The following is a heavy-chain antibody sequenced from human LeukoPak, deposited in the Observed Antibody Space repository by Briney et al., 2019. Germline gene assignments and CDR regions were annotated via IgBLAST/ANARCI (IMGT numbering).Heavy chain of an antibody. CDR2: IKSKADGGAT. CDR3: TTSSAYDHLSDY. D-gene: IGHD5-12*01. Sequence: PGGSLRLSCAASGITFTNAWMSWVRQAPGKGLEWVGRIKSKADGGATDYGAPVKGRFTISRDDSKNTLYLQMNSLKTEDTAVYYCTTSSAYDHLSDYWGQGTLVTVSS. J-gene: IGHJ4*02. V-gene: IGHV3-15*01. CDR1: GITFTNAW.